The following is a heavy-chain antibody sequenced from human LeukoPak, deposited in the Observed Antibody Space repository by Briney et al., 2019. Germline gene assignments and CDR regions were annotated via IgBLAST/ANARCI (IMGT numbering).Heavy chain of an antibody. D-gene: IGHD3-10*01. Sequence: SETLSLTCSVSGGSISSGGYYWGWIRQPPGEGLEWIGSIYYSGRTYYNPSLKSRVTISVDTSKNQFSLKLNSVTAADTALYYWARDARVQKWFGELLKTTTYYFDDWGQGTLVTVSS. CDR3: ARDARVQKWFGELLKTTTYYFDD. CDR1: GGSISSGGYY. CDR2: IYYSGRT. J-gene: IGHJ4*02. V-gene: IGHV4-39*07.